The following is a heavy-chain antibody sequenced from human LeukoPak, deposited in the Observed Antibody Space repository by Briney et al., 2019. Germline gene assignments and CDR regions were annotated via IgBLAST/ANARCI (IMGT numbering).Heavy chain of an antibody. J-gene: IGHJ6*02. CDR1: GGTFSSYA. Sequence: ASVKVSCKASGGTFSSYAISWVRQAPRQGLEWMGRIIPIFGIANYAQNFQGRVTITADKSTSTAFMELSSLRSEDTAVYFCARDRYSSSSRYYYGMDVWGQGTTVTVSS. V-gene: IGHV1-69*04. D-gene: IGHD6-6*01. CDR2: IIPIFGIA. CDR3: ARDRYSSSSRYYYGMDV.